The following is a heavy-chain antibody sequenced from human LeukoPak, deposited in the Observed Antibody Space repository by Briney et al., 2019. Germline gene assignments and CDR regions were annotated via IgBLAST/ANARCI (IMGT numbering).Heavy chain of an antibody. Sequence: PGGSLRLSCATSGCTFDDYAMHWVRQAPGKGLEWVSGISCNSGSIGYADSVKGRFTISRDNAKNSLHLQMNSLRAEDTALYYCAKDPSHYGSGSYPAGFDYWGQGTLVTVSS. CDR2: ISCNSGSI. V-gene: IGHV3-9*01. CDR3: AKDPSHYGSGSYPAGFDY. J-gene: IGHJ4*02. CDR1: GCTFDDYA. D-gene: IGHD3-10*01.